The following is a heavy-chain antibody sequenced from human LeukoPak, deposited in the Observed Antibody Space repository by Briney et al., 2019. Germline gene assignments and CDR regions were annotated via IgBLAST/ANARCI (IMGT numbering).Heavy chain of an antibody. Sequence: PGGSLRLSCAASGFTFSSYWMSWVRQAPGKGLEWVANIKQDGSEKYYVDSVKGRFTIPRDNAKNSLYLQMNGLRAEDTAVYYCASYNWNYPLDDYWGQGTLVTVSS. V-gene: IGHV3-7*01. J-gene: IGHJ4*02. D-gene: IGHD1-7*01. CDR2: IKQDGSEK. CDR1: GFTFSSYW. CDR3: ASYNWNYPLDDY.